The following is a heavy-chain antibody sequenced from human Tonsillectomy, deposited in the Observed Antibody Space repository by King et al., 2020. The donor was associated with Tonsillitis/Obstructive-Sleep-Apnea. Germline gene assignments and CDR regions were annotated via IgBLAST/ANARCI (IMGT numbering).Heavy chain of an antibody. CDR1: GGSISSSTYY. D-gene: IGHD1-1*01. V-gene: IGHV4-39*01. J-gene: IGHJ3*02. Sequence: QLQESGPGLVKPSETLSLTCTVSGGSISSSTYYWGWIRQPPGKGLEWIGTIYYSGSTYYNPSLKTRGTISVDTSNNQFFLKLSSVTAADTAVYYCARRVQLERRGDAFNIWGQGTMVTVSS. CDR2: IYYSGST. CDR3: ARRVQLERRGDAFNI.